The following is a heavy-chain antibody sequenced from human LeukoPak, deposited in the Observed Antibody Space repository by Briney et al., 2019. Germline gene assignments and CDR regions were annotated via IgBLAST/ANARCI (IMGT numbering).Heavy chain of an antibody. CDR1: GGSISSGGYS. CDR2: IYHSGST. J-gene: IGHJ3*02. Sequence: SETLSLTCAVSGGSISSGGYSWSWIRQPPGKGLEWIGYIYHSGSTYYNPSLKSRVTISVDRSKNQFSLKLSSVTAADTAVYYCAATRPNGSVGAFDIWGQGTMVTVSS. V-gene: IGHV4-30-2*01. CDR3: AATRPNGSVGAFDI. D-gene: IGHD3-10*01.